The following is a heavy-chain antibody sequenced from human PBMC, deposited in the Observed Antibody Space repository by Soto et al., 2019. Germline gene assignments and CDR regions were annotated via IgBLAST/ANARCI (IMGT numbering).Heavy chain of an antibody. CDR2: INTDGSTT. Sequence: EVQLVDSGGGLVQPGGSLRLSCAASGFIFSYHWMHWVRQAPGKGLVWVSRINTDGSTTNYADSVKGRFTISRDNVKNTLHLQMNSLRVEDTAVYYYARVIVAATGIDYWGQGTLVTFSS. CDR1: GFIFSYHW. CDR3: ARVIVAATGIDY. V-gene: IGHV3-74*01. J-gene: IGHJ4*02. D-gene: IGHD1-26*01.